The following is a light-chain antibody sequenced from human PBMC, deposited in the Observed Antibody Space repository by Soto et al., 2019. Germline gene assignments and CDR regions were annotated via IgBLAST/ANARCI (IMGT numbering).Light chain of an antibody. CDR2: EVT. CDR3: HSYTSSSTYV. CDR1: RSDIGGYDY. V-gene: IGLV2-14*01. Sequence: QSVLTQPASVSGSPGQSITISCTGTRSDIGGYDYVSWYQHHPGKAPKLILYEVTNRPSGVSDRFSGSRSGNTASLTISGLQAEDGAAYYCHSYTSSSTYVFGTRTKLTVL. J-gene: IGLJ1*01.